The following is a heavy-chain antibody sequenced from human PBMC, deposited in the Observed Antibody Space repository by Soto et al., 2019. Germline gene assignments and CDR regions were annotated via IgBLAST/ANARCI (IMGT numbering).Heavy chain of an antibody. V-gene: IGHV1-69*12. CDR3: ATQGLPNYSYYGMDV. CDR2: IIPIFGTA. J-gene: IGHJ6*01. CDR1: GGTFSSYA. D-gene: IGHD5-18*01. Sequence: QVQLVQSGAEVKKPGSSVKVSCKASGGTFSSYAISWVRQAPGRELEWMGGIIPIFGTANYAQKFQGRVTITADESTSTAYLELSSLRSEDTAVYYCATQGLPNYSYYGMDVWGPGTTVTVSS.